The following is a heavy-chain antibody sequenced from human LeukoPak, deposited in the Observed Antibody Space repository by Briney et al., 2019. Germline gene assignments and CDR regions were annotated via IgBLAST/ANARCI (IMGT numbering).Heavy chain of an antibody. V-gene: IGHV4-59*01. D-gene: IGHD2-15*01. Sequence: SETLSLTCTVSGGSISSYYWSWIRQPPGKGLEWIGYIYYSGSTNYNPSLKSRVTISVDTSKNQFSLKLSSVTAADTAVYYCARGGGYCSGGSCYPSLDYYYGMDVWGQGTTVTVSS. CDR3: ARGGGYCSGGSCYPSLDYYYGMDV. CDR2: IYYSGST. CDR1: GGSISSYY. J-gene: IGHJ6*02.